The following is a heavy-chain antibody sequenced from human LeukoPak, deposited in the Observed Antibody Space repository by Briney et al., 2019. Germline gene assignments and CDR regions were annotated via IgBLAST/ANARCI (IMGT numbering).Heavy chain of an antibody. CDR2: IYHSGST. CDR1: GAFISSYY. V-gene: IGHV4-59*12. CDR3: ASGQPADY. D-gene: IGHD6-13*01. Sequence: SETLSLTCTVSGAFISSYYWSWIRQPPGKGLEWIGEIYHSGSTNYNPSLKSRVTISVDKSKNQFSLKLSSVTAADTAVYYCASGQPADYWGQGTLVTVSS. J-gene: IGHJ4*02.